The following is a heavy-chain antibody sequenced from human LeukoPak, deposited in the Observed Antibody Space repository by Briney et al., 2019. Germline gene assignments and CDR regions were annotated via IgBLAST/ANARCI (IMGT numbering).Heavy chain of an antibody. D-gene: IGHD6-6*01. CDR1: GFTFSSYS. J-gene: IGHJ4*02. Sequence: GGSLRLSCAASGFTFSSYSMNWVRQAPGKGLGWVSSISSSSSYVYYADSVKGRFTISRDNAKNSLYLQMNSLRAEDTAVYYCARVGVRYSSSATFDYWGQGTLVTASS. CDR3: ARVGVRYSSSATFDY. CDR2: ISSSSSYV. V-gene: IGHV3-21*01.